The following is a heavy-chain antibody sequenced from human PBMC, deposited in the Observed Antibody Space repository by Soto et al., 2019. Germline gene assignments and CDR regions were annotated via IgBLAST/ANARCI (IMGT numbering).Heavy chain of an antibody. J-gene: IGHJ5*02. D-gene: IGHD3-16*02. CDR3: ARDQRPYYDYFWGSYRYGFDP. Sequence: GGSLRLSCAASGFTFSSYSMNWVRQAPGKGLEWVSYISSSSSTIYYADSVKGRFTISRDNAKNSLYLQMNSLRDEDTAVYYCARDQRPYYDYFWGSYRYGFDPWGQGTLVTVSS. CDR2: ISSSSSTI. CDR1: GFTFSSYS. V-gene: IGHV3-48*02.